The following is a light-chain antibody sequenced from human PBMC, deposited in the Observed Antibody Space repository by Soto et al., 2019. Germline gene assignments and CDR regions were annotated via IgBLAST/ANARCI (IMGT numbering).Light chain of an antibody. CDR3: CSYAGSSTPR. Sequence: QSVLTQPASVSGSPEQSITISCTGTSSVVGSYNLVSWYQQHPGKAPKLMIYEVSKRPSGVSNRFSGSKSGNTASLTISGLQAEDEADYYCCSYAGSSTPRLGTGTKVTVL. J-gene: IGLJ1*01. CDR2: EVS. V-gene: IGLV2-23*02. CDR1: SSVVGSYNL.